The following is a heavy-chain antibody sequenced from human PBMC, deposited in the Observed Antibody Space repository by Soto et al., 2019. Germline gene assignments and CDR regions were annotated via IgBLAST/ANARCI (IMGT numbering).Heavy chain of an antibody. D-gene: IGHD4-17*01. Sequence: QLQLQESGSGLVKPSQTLSLTCAVSGGSISSGGYSWSWIRQPPGKGLEWIGYIYHSGSTYYNPSLESRVTISVDRSKNQFSLTLSSVTAADTAVYYCAREWSYGDYGLVVLDYWGQGTLVTVSS. CDR2: IYHSGST. CDR1: GGSISSGGYS. V-gene: IGHV4-30-2*01. CDR3: AREWSYGDYGLVVLDY. J-gene: IGHJ4*02.